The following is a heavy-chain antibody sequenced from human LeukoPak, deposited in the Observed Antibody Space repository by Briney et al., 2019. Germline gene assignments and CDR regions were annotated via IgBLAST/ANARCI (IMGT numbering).Heavy chain of an antibody. CDR1: GFTFSSYG. D-gene: IGHD3-10*01. CDR2: ISYDGSNK. V-gene: IGHV3-30*18. Sequence: DPGGSLRLSCAASGFTFSSYGMHWVRQAPGKGLEWVAVISYDGSNKYYADSVKGRFTISRDNSKNTLYLQMNSLRAEDTAVYYCAKAGHYYGSGSYYEVWGQGTLVTVSS. CDR3: AKAGHYYGSGSYYEV. J-gene: IGHJ4*02.